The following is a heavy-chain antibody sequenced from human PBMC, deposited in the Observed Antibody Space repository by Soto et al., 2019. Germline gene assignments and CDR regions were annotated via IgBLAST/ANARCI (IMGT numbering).Heavy chain of an antibody. CDR3: AKEVGRFDP. CDR1: GYTFTSYG. J-gene: IGHJ5*02. Sequence: ASVKVSCKASGYTFTSYGISWVRQAPGQGLEWMRWISAYNGNTNYAQKLQGRVTMTTDTSTSTAYMELRILIFDVTAVYYCAKEVGRFDPWGQGTLVTVSS. CDR2: ISAYNGNT. D-gene: IGHD2-2*01. V-gene: IGHV1-18*01.